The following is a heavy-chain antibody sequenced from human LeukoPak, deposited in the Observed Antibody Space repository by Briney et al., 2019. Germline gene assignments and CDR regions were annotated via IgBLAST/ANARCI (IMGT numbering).Heavy chain of an antibody. Sequence: PSQTLSLTCTVSGGSISSGSYYWSWIRQPAGKGLAWIGRIYTSGSTNYNPSLKSRVTISVDTSKNQFSLKLSSVTAADTAVYYCARSEFYDFWSGYVWGQGTLVTVSS. D-gene: IGHD3-3*01. CDR1: GGSISSGSYY. J-gene: IGHJ4*02. CDR2: IYTSGST. V-gene: IGHV4-61*02. CDR3: ARSEFYDFWSGYV.